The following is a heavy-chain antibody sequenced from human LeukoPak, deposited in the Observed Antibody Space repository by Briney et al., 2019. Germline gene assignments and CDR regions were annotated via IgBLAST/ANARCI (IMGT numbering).Heavy chain of an antibody. CDR2: IYPGDSDA. V-gene: IGHV5-51*04. CDR3: ARSGGSYYSYMDV. Sequence: GESLKISCQGSGYSFNSYWIGWVRQLPGKGLKWMGIIYPGDSDARYSPSFQGQVTISADKPISTAYLQWSSLKASDTAMYFCARSGGSYYSYMDVWGKGTTVSNSS. D-gene: IGHD6-25*01. CDR1: GYSFNSYW. J-gene: IGHJ6*03.